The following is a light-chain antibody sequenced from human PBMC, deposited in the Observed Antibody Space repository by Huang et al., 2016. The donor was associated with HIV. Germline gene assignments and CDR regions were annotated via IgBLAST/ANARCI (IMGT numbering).Light chain of an antibody. J-gene: IGKJ4*01. CDR3: QQSYTTPLT. CDR2: SAS. CDR1: LSISPD. Sequence: DIPMTQSPSSLSASVGDRVIITCRASLSISPDLNWYQQKSGKAPHLLIYSASTLQTGVPSKFSGGGSGTDFTLTISSLQPEDFATYYCQQSYTTPLTCGGGTKVDIK. V-gene: IGKV1-39*01.